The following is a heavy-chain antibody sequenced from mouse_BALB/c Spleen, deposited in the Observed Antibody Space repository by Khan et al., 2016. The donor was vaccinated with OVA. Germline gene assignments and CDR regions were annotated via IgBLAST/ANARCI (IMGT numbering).Heavy chain of an antibody. J-gene: IGHJ1*01. CDR3: ARGAGYWYFDV. CDR1: GYTFTNYG. CDR2: INTYTGEP. V-gene: IGHV9-1*02. Sequence: QIQLVQSGPELKKPGETVKISCKASGYTFTNYGMNWVKQAPGKGLKWMGWINTYTGEPTYTDDFKGRFAFSLETSARTAYLQINNLKNEDIATYFCARGAGYWYFDVWGAGTTVTVSS.